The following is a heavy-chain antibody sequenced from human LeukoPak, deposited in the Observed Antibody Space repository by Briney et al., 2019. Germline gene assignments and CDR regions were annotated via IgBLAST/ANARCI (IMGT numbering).Heavy chain of an antibody. D-gene: IGHD3-10*01. CDR3: ARAYGSGLAFDI. Sequence: GASVKVSCKASGYTFTSYGISWVRQAPGQGLEWMGWISAYNGNTNYAQKLQGRVTMTTDTSTNTAYMELRSLRSEDTAVYYCARAYGSGLAFDIWGQGTMVTVSS. CDR2: ISAYNGNT. J-gene: IGHJ3*02. V-gene: IGHV1-18*01. CDR1: GYTFTSYG.